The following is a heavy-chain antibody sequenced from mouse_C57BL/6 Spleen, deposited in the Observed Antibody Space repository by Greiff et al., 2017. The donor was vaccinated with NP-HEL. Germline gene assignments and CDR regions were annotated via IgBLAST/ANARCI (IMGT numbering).Heavy chain of an antibody. V-gene: IGHV1-82*01. J-gene: IGHJ3*01. CDR3: ACLASSGSAWFAY. CDR2: IYPGDGDT. CDR1: GYAFSSSW. D-gene: IGHD3-2*02. Sequence: VQLQQSGPELVKPGASVKISCKASGYAFSSSWMNWVKQRPGKGLEWIGRIYPGDGDTNYNGKFKGKATLTADKSSSTAYMQLSSLTSADSAVYCCACLASSGSAWFAYWGQGTLVTVSA.